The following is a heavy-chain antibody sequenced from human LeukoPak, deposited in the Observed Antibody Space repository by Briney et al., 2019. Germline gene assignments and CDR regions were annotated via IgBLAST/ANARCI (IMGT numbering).Heavy chain of an antibody. CDR1: GYTFTSYG. V-gene: IGHV1-18*01. J-gene: IGHJ3*02. CDR2: ISAYNGNT. D-gene: IGHD5-18*01. Sequence: GASVKVSCKASGYTFTSYGISWVRQAPGQGLEWMGWISAYNGNTNYAQKLQGRVTMTTDTSTSTAYMELRSLRSDDTAVYYCARASDTAMVKRAFDIWGQGTVVTVSS. CDR3: ARASDTAMVKRAFDI.